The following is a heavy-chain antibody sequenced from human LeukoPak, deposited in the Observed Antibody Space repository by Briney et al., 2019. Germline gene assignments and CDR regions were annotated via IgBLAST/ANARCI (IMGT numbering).Heavy chain of an antibody. J-gene: IGHJ5*02. CDR2: IYTSGST. V-gene: IGHV4-61*02. CDR3: AGGGAYYDILTGYSA. CDR1: GGSISSGSYY. D-gene: IGHD3-9*01. Sequence: SETLSLTCTVSGGSISSGSYYWSWIRQPAGKGLEWIGRIYTSGSTNYNPSLKSRVTISVDTSKNQFSLKLSFVTAADTAVYYCAGGGAYYDILTGYSAWGQGTLVTVPS.